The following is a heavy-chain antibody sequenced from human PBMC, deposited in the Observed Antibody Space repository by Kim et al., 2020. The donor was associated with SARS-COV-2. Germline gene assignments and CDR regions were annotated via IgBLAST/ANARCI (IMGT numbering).Heavy chain of an antibody. Sequence: ASVKVSCKASGYTFTGYYMHWVRQAPGQGLEWMGRINPNSGGTNYAQKFQGRVTMTRDTSISTAYMELSRLRSDDTAVYYCARDLRGYSGYGDGAEELALDYWGQGTLVTVSS. CDR3: ARDLRGYSGYGDGAEELALDY. D-gene: IGHD5-12*01. J-gene: IGHJ4*02. CDR1: GYTFTGYY. V-gene: IGHV1-2*06. CDR2: INPNSGGT.